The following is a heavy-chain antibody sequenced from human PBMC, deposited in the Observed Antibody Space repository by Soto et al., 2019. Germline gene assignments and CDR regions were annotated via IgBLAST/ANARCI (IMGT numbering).Heavy chain of an antibody. J-gene: IGHJ4*02. D-gene: IGHD2-2*01. V-gene: IGHV3-23*01. Sequence: AGSLRLSCAASGFAFSSYAMSWVRQAPGKGLEWVSAISGSGGSTYYADSVKGRFTISRDNSKNTLYLQMNSLRAEDTAVYYCAKTFYQGPTFDYWGQGTLVTVSS. CDR2: ISGSGGST. CDR1: GFAFSSYA. CDR3: AKTFYQGPTFDY.